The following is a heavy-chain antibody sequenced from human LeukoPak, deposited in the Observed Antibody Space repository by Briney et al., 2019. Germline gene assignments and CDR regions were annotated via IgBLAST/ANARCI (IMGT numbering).Heavy chain of an antibody. Sequence: SETLSLTCTVSGGSISSYYWSWIRRPPGKGLEWIGYILYSGSTNYNPSLKSRVTISVDTSKNQFSLRLSSVTAADTAVYYCARVTGYIVEDYFDYWGQGTLVTVSS. V-gene: IGHV4-59*01. CDR3: ARVTGYIVEDYFDY. J-gene: IGHJ4*02. CDR2: ILYSGST. CDR1: GGSISSYY. D-gene: IGHD3-22*01.